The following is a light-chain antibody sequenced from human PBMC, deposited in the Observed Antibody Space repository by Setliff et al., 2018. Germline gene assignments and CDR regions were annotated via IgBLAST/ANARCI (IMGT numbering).Light chain of an antibody. CDR2: DNN. V-gene: IGLV1-51*01. CDR1: YSNLATNY. Sequence: QSVLTQPPSVSAAPGQRVTISCSGSYSNLATNYVSWYQQLPGTAPKLLIYDNNQRPSGIPDRFSGSKSGTSASLAITGLQAEDEADYYCQSYDSSLSGYVFGTGTKVTVL. CDR3: QSYDSSLSGYV. J-gene: IGLJ1*01.